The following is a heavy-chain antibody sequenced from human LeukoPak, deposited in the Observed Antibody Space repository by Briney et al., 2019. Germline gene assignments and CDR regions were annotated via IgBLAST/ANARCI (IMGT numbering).Heavy chain of an antibody. CDR1: GYTFTSYD. D-gene: IGHD3-9*01. J-gene: IGHJ4*02. CDR2: MNPNSGNT. Sequence: ASVKVSCKASGYTFTSYDINWVRQATGQGLEWMGWMNPNSGNTGYAQKFQGRVTMTRNTSISTAYMELSSLRSEDTPVYYCARGASGGYFDWSKRYFDYWGQGTLVTVSS. V-gene: IGHV1-8*01. CDR3: ARGASGGYFDWSKRYFDY.